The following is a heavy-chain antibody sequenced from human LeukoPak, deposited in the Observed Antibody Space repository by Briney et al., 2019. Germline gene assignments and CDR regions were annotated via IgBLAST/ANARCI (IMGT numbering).Heavy chain of an antibody. D-gene: IGHD6-13*01. V-gene: IGHV1-8*01. J-gene: IGHJ4*02. Sequence: GASVKVSCKASGYTFTSYDINWVRQATGQGLEWIGWMNPNSGNTGYAQKFQGRVTMTRNTSMSTAYMELSSLRSEDTAVYYCARGLIAAAGNLVYWGQGTLVTVSS. CDR2: MNPNSGNT. CDR3: ARGLIAAAGNLVY. CDR1: GYTFTSYD.